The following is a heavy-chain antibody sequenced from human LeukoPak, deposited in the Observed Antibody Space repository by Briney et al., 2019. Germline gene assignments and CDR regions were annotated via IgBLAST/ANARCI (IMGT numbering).Heavy chain of an antibody. D-gene: IGHD3-10*01. CDR2: ISSSSSTI. V-gene: IGHV3-48*01. Sequence: GGSLRLSCAASGFTFSSYWMHWVRQAPGKGLEWVSYISSSSSTIYYADSVKGRFTISRDNAKNSLYLQMNSLRAEDTAVYYCAREVMVRGVTYYYYYMDVWGKGTTVTVSS. J-gene: IGHJ6*03. CDR3: AREVMVRGVTYYYYYMDV. CDR1: GFTFSSYW.